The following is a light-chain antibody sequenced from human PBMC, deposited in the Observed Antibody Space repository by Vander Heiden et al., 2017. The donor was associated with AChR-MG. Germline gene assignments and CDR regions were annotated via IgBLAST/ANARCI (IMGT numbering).Light chain of an antibody. CDR1: QSVSSS. V-gene: IGKV3-15*01. J-gene: IGKJ1*01. Sequence: EIVMTQSPVTLSVSPGERATLSCRASQSVSSSLAWYQQRPGQAPRLLIYAASSRATGIPARFSGSGSGTEFTLTISSLQSEDFVIYYCQHYNNWPPWTFGQGTKLEIK. CDR2: AAS. CDR3: QHYNNWPPWT.